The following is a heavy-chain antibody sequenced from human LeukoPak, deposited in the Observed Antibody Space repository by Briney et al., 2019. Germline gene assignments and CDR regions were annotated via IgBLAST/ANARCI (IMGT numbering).Heavy chain of an antibody. V-gene: IGHV4-39*07. Sequence: SGTLSLTCTVSGGSISSRSYYWGWIRQPPGKGLEWIGSIYYNGSTYYNPSLKSRVTISVDTSKNQFSLKLSSVTAADTAVYYCARDSALTFDYWGQGTLVTVSS. J-gene: IGHJ4*02. D-gene: IGHD6-25*01. CDR1: GGSISSRSYY. CDR3: ARDSALTFDY. CDR2: IYYNGST.